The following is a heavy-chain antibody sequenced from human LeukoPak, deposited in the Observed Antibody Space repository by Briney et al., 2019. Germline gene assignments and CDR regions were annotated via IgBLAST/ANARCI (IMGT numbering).Heavy chain of an antibody. CDR3: ARSVEGYCSGGSCYSYYYYMDV. D-gene: IGHD2-15*01. J-gene: IGHJ6*03. CDR2: IYYSGST. CDR1: GYSISSGYH. V-gene: IGHV4-61*01. Sequence: SETLSLTCTVSGYSISSGYHWGWIRQPPGKGLEWIGYIYYSGSTNYNPSLKSRVTISVDTSKNQFSLKLSSVTAAGTAVYYCARSVEGYCSGGSCYSYYYYMDVWGKGTTVTVSS.